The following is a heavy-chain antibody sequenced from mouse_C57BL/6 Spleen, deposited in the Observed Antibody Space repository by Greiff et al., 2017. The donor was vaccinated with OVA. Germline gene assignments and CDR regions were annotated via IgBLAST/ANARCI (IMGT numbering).Heavy chain of an antibody. V-gene: IGHV5-9-1*02. Sequence: EVKLMESGEGLVKPGGSLKLSCAASGFTFSSYAMSWVRQTPEKRLEWVAYISSGGDYIYYADTVKGRFTISRDNARNTLYLQMSSLKSEDTAMYYCHYYYGSSDLYAMDYWGQGTSVTVSS. CDR3: HYYYGSSDLYAMDY. CDR2: ISSGGDYI. J-gene: IGHJ4*01. CDR1: GFTFSSYA. D-gene: IGHD1-1*01.